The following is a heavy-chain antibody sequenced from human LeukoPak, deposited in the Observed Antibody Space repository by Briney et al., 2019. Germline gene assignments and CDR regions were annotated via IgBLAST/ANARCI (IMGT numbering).Heavy chain of an antibody. CDR1: GFTFDDYA. D-gene: IGHD6-13*01. Sequence: GGSLRLSCAASGFTFDDYAMHWVRQAPGKGLEWVSGISWNSGSIGYADSVKGRFTISRDNAKNSLYLQMNSLRAEDTALYYCAKDPSPLSSSWTPYYFDYWGQGTLVTVSS. J-gene: IGHJ4*02. CDR3: AKDPSPLSSSWTPYYFDY. CDR2: ISWNSGSI. V-gene: IGHV3-9*01.